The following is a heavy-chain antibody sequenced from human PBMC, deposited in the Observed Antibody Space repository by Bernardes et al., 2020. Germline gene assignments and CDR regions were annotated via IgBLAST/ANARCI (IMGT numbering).Heavy chain of an antibody. CDR1: GFTFSSYA. J-gene: IGHJ5*02. V-gene: IGHV3-23*01. Sequence: GGSLRLSCAASGFTFSSYAMSWVRQAPGKGLEWVSAISGSGGSTYYADSVKGRFTISRDNSKNTLYLQMNSLRAEDTAVYYCAKDYSKVWGASTMGWFDPWGQGTLVTVSS. CDR2: ISGSGGST. D-gene: IGHD4-4*01. CDR3: AKDYSKVWGASTMGWFDP.